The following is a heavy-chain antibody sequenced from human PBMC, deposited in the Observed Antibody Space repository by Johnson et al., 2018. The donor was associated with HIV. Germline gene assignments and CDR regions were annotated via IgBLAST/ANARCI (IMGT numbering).Heavy chain of an antibody. V-gene: IGHV3-13*01. J-gene: IGHJ3*02. CDR2: IGTAGGT. D-gene: IGHD2-21*01. CDR3: AKERMGLAYCGGDCWEDAFDI. Sequence: VYLVESGGDLVQPGGSLRLSCAASGFTFSNYAMSWVRQAPGKGLEWVSAIGTAGGTYYPGSVKGRFTISRENAKNSLYLQMNSLRAGDTAVYYCAKERMGLAYCGGDCWEDAFDIWGQGTMVTVSS. CDR1: GFTFSNYA.